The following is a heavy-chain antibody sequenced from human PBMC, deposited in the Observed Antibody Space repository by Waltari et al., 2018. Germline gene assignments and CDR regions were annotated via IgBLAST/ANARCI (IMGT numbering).Heavy chain of an antibody. V-gene: IGHV4-38-2*02. Sequence: QVQLQESGPGLVKPSETLSLTCTVSGYSISSGYYWGWIRQPPGKGLEWIGSIYHSGSTYSNPSLKSRVTISVDTSKNQFSLKLSSGTAADTAVYYCARVGVIVGATNDAFDIWGQGTMVTVSS. CDR3: ARVGVIVGATNDAFDI. J-gene: IGHJ3*02. CDR1: GYSISSGYY. D-gene: IGHD1-26*01. CDR2: IYHSGST.